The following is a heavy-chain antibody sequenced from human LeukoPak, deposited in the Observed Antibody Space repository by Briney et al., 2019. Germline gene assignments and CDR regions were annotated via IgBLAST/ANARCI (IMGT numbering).Heavy chain of an antibody. CDR3: ATDRPVY. Sequence: PGGSLRLSCAASGFGGSRNYVTWVRQAPGKGLEGVSVIYPGGSTYYADAVKGRFIISRDNSNNTLYLQMTNPRAEDTAVYYCATDRPVYWGQGTLVTVSS. CDR2: IYPGGST. V-gene: IGHV3-66*01. CDR1: GFGGSRNY. J-gene: IGHJ4*02.